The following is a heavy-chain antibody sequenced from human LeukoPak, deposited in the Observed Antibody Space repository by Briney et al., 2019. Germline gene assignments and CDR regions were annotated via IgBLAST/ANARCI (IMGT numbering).Heavy chain of an antibody. CDR1: GFTFSSYA. Sequence: GGSLRLSCAASGFTFSSYAMHWVRQAPGKGLEYVSAISSNGGSTYYANSVKGRFTISRDNSKNTLYLQMGSLRAEDMAVYYCAVGFNLDYWGQGTLVTVSS. J-gene: IGHJ4*02. V-gene: IGHV3-64*01. CDR2: ISSNGGST. D-gene: IGHD1-14*01. CDR3: AVGFNLDY.